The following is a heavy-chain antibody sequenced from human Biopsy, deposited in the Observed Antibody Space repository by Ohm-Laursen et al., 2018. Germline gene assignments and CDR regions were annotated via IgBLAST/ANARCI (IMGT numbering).Heavy chain of an antibody. CDR2: VYDSGKS. J-gene: IGHJ6*02. CDR1: GFSISSGYY. D-gene: IGHD2/OR15-2a*01. CDR3: ARATNSTGWPYYYFYGMDV. V-gene: IGHV4-38-2*01. Sequence: SETLSLTCAVSGFSISSGYYWGWIRQPPGKGLEWIGSVYDSGKSYYNPSLKSRVTISVDVSKNRFSLRLNSVTAADTAVYYCARATNSTGWPYYYFYGMDVWGQGTTVTVSS.